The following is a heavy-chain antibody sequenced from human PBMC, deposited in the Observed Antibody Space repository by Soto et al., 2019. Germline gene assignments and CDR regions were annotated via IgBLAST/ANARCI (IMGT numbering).Heavy chain of an antibody. CDR3: AKEQWGGGGMDV. V-gene: IGHV1-2*02. J-gene: IGHJ6*02. CDR2: INPNSGGT. Sequence: QVQLVQSGAEVKKPGASVKVSCKASGYTFTGYYMHWVRQAPGQGLEWMGWINPNSGGTNYAQKFKGRVTITRDPPHSTADMELRRRRCDDRAVDCCAKEQWGGGGMDVWGQGTTVTVSS. CDR1: GYTFTGYY. D-gene: IGHD3-16*01.